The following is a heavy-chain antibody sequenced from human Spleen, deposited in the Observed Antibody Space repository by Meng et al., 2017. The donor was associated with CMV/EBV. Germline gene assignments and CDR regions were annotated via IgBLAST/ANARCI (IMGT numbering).Heavy chain of an antibody. Sequence: ASVKVSCKASGYTFIDYHIHWVRQAPGQGLEWMGWINPSTGGTNSALKFQGRVTMTSDAPISTAYMEMSRLTSDDTAIYYCARVLTARDFANAFDIWGQGTMVTVSS. J-gene: IGHJ3*02. V-gene: IGHV1-2*02. CDR2: INPSTGGT. D-gene: IGHD3-9*01. CDR1: GYTFIDYH. CDR3: ARVLTARDFANAFDI.